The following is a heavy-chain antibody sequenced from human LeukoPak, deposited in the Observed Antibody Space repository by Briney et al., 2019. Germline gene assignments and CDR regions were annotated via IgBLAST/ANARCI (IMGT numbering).Heavy chain of an antibody. CDR1: GFTFSSYA. D-gene: IGHD1-26*01. CDR3: ARVALGYFDY. V-gene: IGHV3-30*04. CDR2: ISYDGSNK. J-gene: IGHJ4*02. Sequence: PGRSLRLSCAASGFTFSSYAMHWVRQAPGKGLEWVAVISYDGSNKYYADSVKGRFTISRDNSKNTLYLQMNSLRGEDTAVYYCARVALGYFDYWGQGTLVTVSS.